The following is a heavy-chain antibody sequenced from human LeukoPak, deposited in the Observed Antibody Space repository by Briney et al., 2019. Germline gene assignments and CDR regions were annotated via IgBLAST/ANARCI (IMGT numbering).Heavy chain of an antibody. D-gene: IGHD6-19*01. J-gene: IGHJ6*03. CDR2: INPNSGGT. CDR3: AREYLSRPSVQWLENYYYFYMDV. Sequence: GASVKVSCKASGYTFTGYYMHWVRQAPGQGLEWMGWINPNSGGTNYAQKFQGRVTMTRDTSISTAYMELSRLRSDDTAVYYCAREYLSRPSVQWLENYYYFYMDVWGKGTTVTVSS. CDR1: GYTFTGYY. V-gene: IGHV1-2*02.